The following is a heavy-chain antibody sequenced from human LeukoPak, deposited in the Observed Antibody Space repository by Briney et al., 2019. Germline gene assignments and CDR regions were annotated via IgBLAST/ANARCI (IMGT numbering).Heavy chain of an antibody. J-gene: IGHJ3*01. V-gene: IGHV3-64*01. D-gene: IGHD3-3*01. CDR3: ARDRSGYDNDAFDC. CDR1: GFTFSSYA. Sequence: AGSLSLSCAASGFTFSSYAMHWVRQAPGKGLEYVSAISRNGGSTYYANSVKGLFTISRDNSKNTMFLQMNSLRAEDTAVYHCARDRSGYDNDAFDCWGHGIIVSVSS. CDR2: ISRNGGST.